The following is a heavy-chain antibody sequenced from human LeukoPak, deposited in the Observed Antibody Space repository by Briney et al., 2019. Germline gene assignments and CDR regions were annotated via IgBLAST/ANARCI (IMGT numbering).Heavy chain of an antibody. CDR2: ISYDGSNK. J-gene: IGHJ4*02. CDR1: GFTFSSYG. CDR3: ASLLDY. Sequence: GGSLRLSCAASGFTFSSYGMHWVRQAPGKGLEWVAVISYDGSNKYYADSVKGRFTISRDNSKNTLYLQMNSLRAEDTAVYYCASLLDYWGQGTLVTVSS. V-gene: IGHV3-30*03.